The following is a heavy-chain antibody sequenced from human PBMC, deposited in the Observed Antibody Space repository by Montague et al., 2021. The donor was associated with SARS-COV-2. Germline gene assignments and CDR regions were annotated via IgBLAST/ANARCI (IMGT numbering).Heavy chain of an antibody. D-gene: IGHD3-3*01. CDR1: GGSVNSGRYS. Sequence: SETRSLTCTVSGGSVNSGRYSWDWIRRPPGKGLEWIGSIHYSGSTSYNPSLKSRVSISIYTSKNHFSLRVNSVTAAESAVYFCARRPGASYYVFWSGGFDIWGQGTMVTVS. J-gene: IGHJ3*02. CDR3: ARRPGASYYVFWSGGFDI. V-gene: IGHV4-39*01. CDR2: IHYSGST.